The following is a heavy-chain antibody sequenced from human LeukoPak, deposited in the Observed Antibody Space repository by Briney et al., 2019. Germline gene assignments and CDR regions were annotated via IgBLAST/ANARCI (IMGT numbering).Heavy chain of an antibody. V-gene: IGHV4-30-2*01. J-gene: IGHJ3*02. CDR2: IYHSGST. Sequence: SETRSLTCAVSGGSISSGGYSWSWIRQPPGKGLEWIGYIYHSGSTYYNPSLKSRVTISVDRSKNQFSLKLSSVTAADTAVYYCARVPGDSDAFDIWGQGTMVTVSS. D-gene: IGHD4-17*01. CDR1: GGSISSGGYS. CDR3: ARVPGDSDAFDI.